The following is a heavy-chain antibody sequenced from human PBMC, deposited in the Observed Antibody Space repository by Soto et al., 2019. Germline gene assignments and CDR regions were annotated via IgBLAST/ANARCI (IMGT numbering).Heavy chain of an antibody. Sequence: SLRLSCTASGFTFSSYAMHWVRQAPGKGLEWVAVISYDGSNKYYADSVKGRFTISRDNSKNTLYLQMNSLRAEDTAVYYCARDEFTMGAFDIWGQGTMVTVSS. CDR2: ISYDGSNK. CDR1: GFTFSSYA. V-gene: IGHV3-30-3*01. J-gene: IGHJ3*02. CDR3: ARDEFTMGAFDI. D-gene: IGHD3-10*01.